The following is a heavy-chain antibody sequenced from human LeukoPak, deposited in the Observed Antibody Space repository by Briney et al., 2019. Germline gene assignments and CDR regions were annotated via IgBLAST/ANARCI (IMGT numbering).Heavy chain of an antibody. V-gene: IGHV4-34*01. CDR2: INHSGST. J-gene: IGHJ5*02. Sequence: SETLSLTCNVSGGSISSYSWSWIRQPPGKGLEWIGEINHSGSTNYNPSLKSRVTISVDTSKNQFSLKLSSVTAADTAVYYCARRRQNWFDPWGQGTLVTVSS. CDR3: ARRRQNWFDP. CDR1: GGSISSYS.